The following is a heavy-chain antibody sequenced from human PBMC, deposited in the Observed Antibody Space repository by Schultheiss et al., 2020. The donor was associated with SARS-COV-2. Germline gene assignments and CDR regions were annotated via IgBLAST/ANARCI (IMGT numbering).Heavy chain of an antibody. Sequence: ASVKVSCKASGYTFTSYDITWVRQAPGQGLEWMGWINPNSGNTGYAQKFQGRVTMTTDTSTNTAHMELWSLRSDDTAVYYCARDGSSSAGGFDYWGQGTLVTVSS. CDR2: INPNSGNT. CDR3: ARDGSSSAGGFDY. CDR1: GYTFTSYD. J-gene: IGHJ4*02. V-gene: IGHV1-18*04. D-gene: IGHD6-6*01.